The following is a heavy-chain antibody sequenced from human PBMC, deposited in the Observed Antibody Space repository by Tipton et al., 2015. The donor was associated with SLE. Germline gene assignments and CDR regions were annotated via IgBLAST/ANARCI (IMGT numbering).Heavy chain of an antibody. CDR2: ISGGGGST. Sequence: SLRLSCAASGFTFSSYAMSWVRQAPGKGLEWVSTISGGGGSTYYADPVRGRFTISRDNSKNTLSLQMNSLRGEDTAIYYCAKDRYCGGGTCFASYFDSWGQGTLVAVSS. V-gene: IGHV3-23*01. J-gene: IGHJ4*02. D-gene: IGHD2-15*01. CDR1: GFTFSSYA. CDR3: AKDRYCGGGTCFASYFDS.